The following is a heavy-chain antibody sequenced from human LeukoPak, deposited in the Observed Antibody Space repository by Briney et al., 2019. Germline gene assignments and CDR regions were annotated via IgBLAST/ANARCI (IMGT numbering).Heavy chain of an antibody. CDR1: GFIFSNYA. V-gene: IGHV3-30*18. CDR3: SKGSGYEVKYSYYFMDF. Sequence: PGGSLRLSCAASGFIFSNYAMHWGRQAPGNGLERVAVISSDGSNKYYTDSVKGRFTISRDNSKNTLYLQMNSLIAEAKTVHYCSKGSGYEVKYSYYFMDFWGKGGTASVSS. J-gene: IGHJ6*03. CDR2: ISSDGSNK. D-gene: IGHD5-12*01.